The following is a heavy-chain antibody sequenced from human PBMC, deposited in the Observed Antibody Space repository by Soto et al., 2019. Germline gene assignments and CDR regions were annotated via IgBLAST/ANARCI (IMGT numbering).Heavy chain of an antibody. CDR2: LSGSGTST. CDR1: GFTFVNYA. CDR3: AKGTSNGGWFNPFDY. V-gene: IGHV3-23*01. D-gene: IGHD6-19*01. J-gene: IGHJ4*02. Sequence: EVQLLESGGGLVQPGGSLRLSCAASGFTFVNYAMNWFRQAPGKGLEWVATLSGSGTSTYYADSVKGRFTISRDNSRNTLYLQMNSLRAEDTAVYYCAKGTSNGGWFNPFDYWGQGTLVTVSS.